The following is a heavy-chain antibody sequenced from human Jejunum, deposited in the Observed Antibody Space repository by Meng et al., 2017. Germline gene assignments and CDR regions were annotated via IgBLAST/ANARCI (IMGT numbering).Heavy chain of an antibody. D-gene: IGHD6-19*01. CDR2: ITVGGTTM. Sequence: GGSLRLSCAASGFTFSSHEMTWVRQAPGKGLEWISYITVGGTTMYYADSVRGRFTISRDNAKNSLYLQMNSLRAEDTAIYYCARGPFTTGWTYNWYDPWGQGTLVTVSS. J-gene: IGHJ5*02. CDR1: GFTFSSHE. CDR3: ARGPFTTGWTYNWYDP. V-gene: IGHV3-48*03.